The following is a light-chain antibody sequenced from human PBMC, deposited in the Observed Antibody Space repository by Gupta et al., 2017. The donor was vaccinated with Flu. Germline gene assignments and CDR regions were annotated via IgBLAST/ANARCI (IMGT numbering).Light chain of an antibody. CDR2: EAS. V-gene: IGKV3-11*01. Sequence: PTTRSLSPGERATLPCRASHWVSTYLLWYQHKPGQAPRLLINEASNRATGIPARFSGDGYGTDFTLTISSLEPEDSAVYYCQQRTNWPPTFGGGTKVEIK. CDR1: HWVSTY. CDR3: QQRTNWPPT. J-gene: IGKJ4*01.